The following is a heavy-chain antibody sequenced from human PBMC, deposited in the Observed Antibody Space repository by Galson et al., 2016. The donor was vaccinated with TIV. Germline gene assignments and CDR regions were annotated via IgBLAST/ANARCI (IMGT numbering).Heavy chain of an antibody. J-gene: IGHJ4*02. V-gene: IGHV3-48*03. CDR1: GFAVSSYE. CDR2: IGRGANFR. CDR3: ARDGGNAWEYDC. D-gene: IGHD1-26*01. Sequence: CLRLSCAASGFAVSSYEMNWVRQAPGKGLEWLSYIGRGANFRDYSDSVKGRFTVSEDNAKNSLYLQMSSLRAEDTGVYYCARDGGNAWEYDCWGQGTLVTVSP.